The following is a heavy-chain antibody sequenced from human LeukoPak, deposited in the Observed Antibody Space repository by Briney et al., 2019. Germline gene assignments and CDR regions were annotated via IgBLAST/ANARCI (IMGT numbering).Heavy chain of an antibody. CDR1: GGSISSSNW. CDR3: ARDSYGYGGVDY. V-gene: IGHV4-4*02. J-gene: IGHJ4*02. CDR2: IWHSGIT. Sequence: SGTLSLTCAVSGGSISSSNWWSWVRQPPGKGLEWIGEIWHSGITNFNPSLKSRLTMSVDKSKNQFSLKLSSVTAADTAVCYCARDSYGYGGVDYWGQGTLVTVSS. D-gene: IGHD4-23*01.